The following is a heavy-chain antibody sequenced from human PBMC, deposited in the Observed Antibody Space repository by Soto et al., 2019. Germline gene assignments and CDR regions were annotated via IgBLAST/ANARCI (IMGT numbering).Heavy chain of an antibody. CDR2: IYYTGSA. V-gene: IGHV4-31*02. J-gene: IGHJ3*02. Sequence: WTWIRQHPGKGLEWIGYIYYTGSAYYNPSLKRRVTISLDTSKNQFALRLSSVTAADTAVYYCARDKHYDSRTWAFDIWGQGTMVTDSS. D-gene: IGHD3-22*01. CDR3: ARDKHYDSRTWAFDI.